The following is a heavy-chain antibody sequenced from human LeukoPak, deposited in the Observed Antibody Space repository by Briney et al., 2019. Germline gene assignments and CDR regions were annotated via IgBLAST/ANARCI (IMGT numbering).Heavy chain of an antibody. CDR2: IYHSGST. CDR1: GYSISSGYY. CDR3: ARLYSSGYYYYYYMDV. V-gene: IGHV4-38-2*02. J-gene: IGHJ6*03. Sequence: SETLSLTCTVSGYSISSGYYWGWIRQPPGKELEWIGSIYHSGSTYYNPSLKSRVTISVDTSKNQFSLKLSSVTAADTAVYYCARLYSSGYYYYYYMDVWGKGTTVTISS. D-gene: IGHD6-19*01.